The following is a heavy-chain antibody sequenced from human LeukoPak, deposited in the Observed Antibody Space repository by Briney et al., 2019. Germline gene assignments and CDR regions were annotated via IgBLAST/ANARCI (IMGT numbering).Heavy chain of an antibody. D-gene: IGHD3-22*01. CDR3: ATSSGYPFDY. J-gene: IGHJ4*02. V-gene: IGHV4-39*01. CDR2: IYYSGST. CDR1: GGSISSSSYY. Sequence: SETLSLTCTVSGGSISSSSYYWGWIRQLPGKGLEWIGSIYYSGSTYYNPSLKSRVTISVDTSKNQFSLKLSSVTAADTAVYYCATSSGYPFDYWGQGTLVTVSS.